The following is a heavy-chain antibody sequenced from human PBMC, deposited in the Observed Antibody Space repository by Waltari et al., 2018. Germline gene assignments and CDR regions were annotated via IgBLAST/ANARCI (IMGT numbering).Heavy chain of an antibody. CDR1: GFTFSSYA. J-gene: IGHJ4*02. D-gene: IGHD3-22*01. V-gene: IGHV3-23*01. CDR3: AKTGNSDSRWHFDY. Sequence: EVQLLESGGDLVQPGGSLRLSCAASGFTFSSYAITWVRQDPGKGLEWFSAITGSGRDTNYADSVKGRFTVSRDNSKNTLSLQMNSLRAEDTAVYYCAKTGNSDSRWHFDYWGLGTLVTVSS. CDR2: ITGSGRDT.